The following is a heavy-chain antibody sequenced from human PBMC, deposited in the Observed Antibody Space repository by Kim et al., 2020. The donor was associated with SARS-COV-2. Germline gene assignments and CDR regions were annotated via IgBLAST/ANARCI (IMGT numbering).Heavy chain of an antibody. CDR2: VYYSGST. V-gene: IGHV4-39*01. Sequence: SETLSLTCTVSGGSISRSNSHWGWIRQPPGKGLEWIGSVYYSGSTFYNPSLKSRVTISVDTSENQLSLKLTSVTAADTAVYYWARLEMTGMGGRGWFDP. CDR1: GGSISRSNSH. D-gene: IGHD1-1*01. J-gene: IGHJ5*02. CDR3: ARLEMTGMGGRGWFDP.